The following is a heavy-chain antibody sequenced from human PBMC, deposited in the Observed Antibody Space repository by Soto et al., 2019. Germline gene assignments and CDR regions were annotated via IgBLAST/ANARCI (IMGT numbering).Heavy chain of an antibody. V-gene: IGHV4-4*02. CDR1: GGSISSNNW. CDR2: IYHSGST. CDR3: ARGRDVGSGSLNWFDP. Sequence: QVQLQASGPGLVKPSGTLSLTCGVSGGSISSNNWWSWVRQPPGKGLEYIGEIYHSGSTNYNPSLKSRVTISVDKSKNQFSLKLSSVTAADTAVYYCARGRDVGSGSLNWFDPWGQGTLVTVSS. J-gene: IGHJ5*02. D-gene: IGHD3-10*01.